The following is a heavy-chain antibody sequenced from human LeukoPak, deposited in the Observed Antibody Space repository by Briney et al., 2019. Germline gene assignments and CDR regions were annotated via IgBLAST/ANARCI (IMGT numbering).Heavy chain of an antibody. D-gene: IGHD2-15*01. J-gene: IGHJ4*02. Sequence: GGSLRLSCAASGFTFSSFAMIWFRQAPGKGLEWVSTISGSGGDIYYADSVKGRFTISRDNSKNTLYLQMNSLRVEDTAVYYCAKDSQSHAWSQFDYWGQGTLVTVSP. CDR1: GFTFSSFA. CDR2: ISGSGGDI. CDR3: AKDSQSHAWSQFDY. V-gene: IGHV3-23*01.